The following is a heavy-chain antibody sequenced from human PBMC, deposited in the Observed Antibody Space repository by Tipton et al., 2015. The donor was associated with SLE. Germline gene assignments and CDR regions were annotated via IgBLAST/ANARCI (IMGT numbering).Heavy chain of an antibody. CDR3: AKDLLVGVTGDLDY. D-gene: IGHD1-26*01. V-gene: IGHV4-59*01. J-gene: IGHJ4*02. Sequence: TLSLTCTVSGGSISSYYWSWIRQPPGKGLEWIGYIYYSGSTNYNPSLKSRVTISVDTSKNQFSLKLSSVTAADTAVYYCAKDLLVGVTGDLDYWGQGTLVTVSS. CDR2: IYYSGST. CDR1: GGSISSYY.